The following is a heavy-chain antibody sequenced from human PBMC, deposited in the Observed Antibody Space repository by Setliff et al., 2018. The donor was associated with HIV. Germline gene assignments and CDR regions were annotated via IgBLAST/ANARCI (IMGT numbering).Heavy chain of an antibody. J-gene: IGHJ4*02. D-gene: IGHD3-22*01. CDR2: INPSGGST. V-gene: IGHV1-46*01. Sequence: ASVKVSCKASGYTFTSYYMHWVQQAPGQGLEWMGIINPSGGSTSYAQKFQGRVTMTRDTSTSTVYMELSSLRSEDTAVYYCATTKGLSSGYFNSLNYWGQGTLVTVSS. CDR1: GYTFTSYY. CDR3: ATTKGLSSGYFNSLNY.